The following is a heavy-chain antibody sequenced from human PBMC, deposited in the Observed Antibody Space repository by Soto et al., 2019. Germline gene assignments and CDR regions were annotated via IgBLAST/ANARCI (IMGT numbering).Heavy chain of an antibody. D-gene: IGHD3-10*01. CDR3: ARVGDSDTYGGFDQ. CDR1: GFNFGSCG. V-gene: IGHV3-33*01. J-gene: IGHJ4*02. CDR2: IWYDGSNK. Sequence: AGGSLKLSCAASGFNFGSCGMHWVRQAPGKGLEWVAVIWYDGSNKYYTDSAKGRFTISRDNSKKTLYLQMNSLRVEDTAVYYCARVGDSDTYGGFDQWGQGTLVTVSS.